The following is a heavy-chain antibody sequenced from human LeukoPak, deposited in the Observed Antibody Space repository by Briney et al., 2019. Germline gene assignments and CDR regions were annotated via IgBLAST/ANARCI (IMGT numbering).Heavy chain of an antibody. CDR3: ARGGSSGWYSEFDY. Sequence: SETLSLTCTVSGGSISSYYWSWIRQPPGKGLEWIGYIYDSGSTNYNPSLKSRVTISVDTSKNQFSLKLSSVTAADTAVYYCARGGSSGWYSEFDYWGQGTLVTVSS. CDR2: IYDSGST. D-gene: IGHD6-19*01. CDR1: GGSISSYY. V-gene: IGHV4-59*01. J-gene: IGHJ4*02.